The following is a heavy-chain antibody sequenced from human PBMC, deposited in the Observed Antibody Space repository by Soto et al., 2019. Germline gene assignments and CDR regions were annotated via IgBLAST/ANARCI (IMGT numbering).Heavy chain of an antibody. V-gene: IGHV3-7*01. Sequence: GGSLRLSCAASGFTFISYWMSWGRQAPGKGLEWVANIKQDGSEKYYVDSVKGRFTISRDNAKNSLYLQMNSLRAEDTAVYYCAREVRSSWYFSSFDWFDPWGQGTLVTVSS. CDR1: GFTFISYW. CDR2: IKQDGSEK. J-gene: IGHJ5*02. CDR3: AREVRSSWYFSSFDWFDP. D-gene: IGHD6-13*01.